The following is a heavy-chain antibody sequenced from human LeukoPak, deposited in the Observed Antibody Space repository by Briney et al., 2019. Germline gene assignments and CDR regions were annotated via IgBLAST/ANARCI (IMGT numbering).Heavy chain of an antibody. V-gene: IGHV1-2*02. Sequence: ASVKVSCKASGYIFTDYYMYWVRQAPGQGLEWMGWINPNNGGTNYAQKFQGRVTITADKSTSTAYMELSSLRSEDTAVYYCAMGVGAPEDLAVAADFDYWGQGTLVTVSS. D-gene: IGHD6-19*01. CDR2: INPNNGGT. J-gene: IGHJ4*02. CDR3: AMGVGAPEDLAVAADFDY. CDR1: GYIFTDYY.